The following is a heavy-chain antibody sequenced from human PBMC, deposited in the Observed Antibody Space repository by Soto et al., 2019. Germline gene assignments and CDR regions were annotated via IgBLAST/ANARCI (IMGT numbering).Heavy chain of an antibody. CDR3: ARTYSGYDYVNY. V-gene: IGHV3-74*01. J-gene: IGHJ4*02. CDR1: GFTFSSYL. Sequence: PGGALRLSCAAPGFTFSSYLMHWVRQAPGKGLVWVSRINSDGSSTSYADSVKGRFTISRDNAKNTLYLQMNSLRAEDTAVYYCARTYSGYDYVNYWGQGTLVTVSS. CDR2: INSDGSST. D-gene: IGHD5-12*01.